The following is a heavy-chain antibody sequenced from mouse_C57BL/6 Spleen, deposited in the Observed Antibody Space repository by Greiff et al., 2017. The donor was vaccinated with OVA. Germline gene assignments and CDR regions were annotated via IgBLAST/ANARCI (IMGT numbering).Heavy chain of an antibody. CDR2: IYPRSGNT. CDR1: GYTFTSYG. CDR3: ENLLSAY. D-gene: IGHD5-2*01. Sequence: QVQLQQSGAELARPGASVKLSCKASGYTFTSYGISWVKQRPGQGLEWIGEIYPRSGNTYYNEKFKGKATLTADKSSSTAYMKLRSLTSAVSAVYFLENLLSAYWGQGGLVTVSA. V-gene: IGHV1-81*01. J-gene: IGHJ3*01.